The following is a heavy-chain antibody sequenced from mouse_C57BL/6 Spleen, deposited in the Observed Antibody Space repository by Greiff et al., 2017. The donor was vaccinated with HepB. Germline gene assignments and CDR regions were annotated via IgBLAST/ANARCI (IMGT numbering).Heavy chain of an antibody. CDR2: IRNKANGYTT. CDR3: ARPLYSNYWYFDV. D-gene: IGHD2-5*01. V-gene: IGHV7-3*01. CDR1: GFTFTDYY. Sequence: EVKLVESGGGLVQPGGSLSLSCAASGFTFTDYYMSWVRQPPGKALEWLGFIRNKANGYTTEYSASVKGRFTISRDNSQSILYLQMNALRAEDSATYYCARPLYSNYWYFDVWGTGTTVTVSS. J-gene: IGHJ1*03.